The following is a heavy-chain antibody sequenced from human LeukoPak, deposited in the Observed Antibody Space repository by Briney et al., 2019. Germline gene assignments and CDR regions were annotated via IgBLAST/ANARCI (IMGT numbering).Heavy chain of an antibody. V-gene: IGHV1-2*02. Sequence: ASVKVSCKASGGTFSSYAISWVRQAPGQGLEWMGWINPNSGGTNYAQKFQGRVTMTRDTSISTAYMELSRLRSDDTAVYYCARDPGTSGSYYYDYWGQGALVTVSS. CDR1: GGTFSSYA. CDR3: ARDPGTSGSYYYDY. D-gene: IGHD1-26*01. J-gene: IGHJ4*02. CDR2: INPNSGGT.